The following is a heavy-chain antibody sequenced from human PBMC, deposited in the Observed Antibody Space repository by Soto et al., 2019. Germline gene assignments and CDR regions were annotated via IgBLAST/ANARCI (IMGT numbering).Heavy chain of an antibody. CDR2: ITADRTNT. CDR3: ARDRSVNDY. J-gene: IGHJ4*02. V-gene: IGHV1-18*01. Sequence: QVQLMQSGAEVKKPGASVKVSCKASGYPFNSYGISWVRQAPGQGLEWMGWITADRTNTNYAQKFQGRVTMTTDTSTSTVYMELTNLISDDTAVYYCARDRSVNDYWGQGTLVTVSS. CDR1: GYPFNSYG.